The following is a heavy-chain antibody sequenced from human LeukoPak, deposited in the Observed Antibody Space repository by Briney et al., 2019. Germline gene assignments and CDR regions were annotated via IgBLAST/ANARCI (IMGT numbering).Heavy chain of an antibody. Sequence: GGSLRLSCAASGFTFSSYSMNWVRQAPGKGLEWVSSISSSSSYIYYADSVKGRFTISRDNAKNSLHLQMNSLRAEDTAVYYCARGESYYYVSGSYQDYWGQGTLVTVSS. CDR3: ARGESYYYVSGSYQDY. CDR1: GFTFSSYS. CDR2: ISSSSSYI. V-gene: IGHV3-21*01. D-gene: IGHD3-10*01. J-gene: IGHJ4*02.